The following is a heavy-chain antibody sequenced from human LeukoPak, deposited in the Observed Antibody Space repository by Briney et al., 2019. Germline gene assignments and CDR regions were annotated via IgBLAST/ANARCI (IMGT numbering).Heavy chain of an antibody. CDR3: ARVLRYCSGGNCYSGGLGYMDV. J-gene: IGHJ6*03. CDR1: GFTFSSYE. D-gene: IGHD2-15*01. Sequence: GGSLRLSCAASGFTFSSYEMNWVRQAPGKGLEGGSYISSSGSTIYYADSVKGRFTISRDNAKNSLFLQMNSLRAEDTAVYYCARVLRYCSGGNCYSGGLGYMDVWGKGTTVTISS. V-gene: IGHV3-48*03. CDR2: ISSSGSTI.